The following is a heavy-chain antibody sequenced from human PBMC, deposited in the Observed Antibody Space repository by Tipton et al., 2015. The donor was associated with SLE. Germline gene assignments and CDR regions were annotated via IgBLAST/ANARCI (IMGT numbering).Heavy chain of an antibody. CDR2: MNPKSTNT. Sequence: QLVQSGAEVRKPGASVKVSCKASGYTFTSYDINWVRQATGQGLEWMGWMNPKSTNTGYGQKFQGRLTMTTNTSISTAYMELNSLTSDDTAIYYCARGPYSSSWADYFRHWGQGTLVTVSS. V-gene: IGHV1-8*01. J-gene: IGHJ1*01. CDR1: GYTFTSYD. CDR3: ARGPYSSSWADYFRH. D-gene: IGHD6-13*01.